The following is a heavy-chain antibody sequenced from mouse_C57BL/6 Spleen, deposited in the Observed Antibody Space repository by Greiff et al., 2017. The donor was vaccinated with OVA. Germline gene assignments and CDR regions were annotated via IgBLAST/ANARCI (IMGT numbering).Heavy chain of an antibody. J-gene: IGHJ1*03. D-gene: IGHD4-1*01. CDR2: IWSDGST. V-gene: IGHV2-6*02. CDR1: GFSLTSYG. CDR3: ARHGLGQRYFDV. Sequence: VKVVESGPGLVAPSQSLSITCTVSGFSLTSYGVHWVRQPPGKGLEWLVVIWSDGSTTYNSALKSRLSISKDNSKSQVFLKMNSLQTDDTAVDYCARHGLGQRYFDVWGTGTTVTVSS.